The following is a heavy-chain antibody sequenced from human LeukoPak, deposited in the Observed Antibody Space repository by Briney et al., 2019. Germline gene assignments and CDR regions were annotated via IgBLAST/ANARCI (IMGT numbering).Heavy chain of an antibody. CDR3: AKAKPRSLIAVAGTVAFDI. D-gene: IGHD6-19*01. Sequence: GGSLRLSCAASGFTFSSYGMHWVRQAPGKGLEWVAVISYDGSNKYYADSVKGRFTISRDNSKNTLYLQMNSLRAEDTAVYYCAKAKPRSLIAVAGTVAFDIWGQGTMVTVSS. J-gene: IGHJ3*02. V-gene: IGHV3-30*18. CDR1: GFTFSSYG. CDR2: ISYDGSNK.